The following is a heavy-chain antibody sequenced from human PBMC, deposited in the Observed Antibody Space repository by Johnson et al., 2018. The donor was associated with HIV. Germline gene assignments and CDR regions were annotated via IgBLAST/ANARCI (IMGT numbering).Heavy chain of an antibody. J-gene: IGHJ3*02. CDR2: IGTAGDT. CDR3: ARGSADAFDI. V-gene: IGHV3-13*01. D-gene: IGHD6-25*01. CDR1: GFIFSGYA. Sequence: VQLVESGGGLVQPGGSLRLSCAASGFIFSGYAMNWVRQATGKGLEWVSAIGTAGDTYYPGSVKGRFTISRENAKNSLSPQMNSLRAGDTAVYYCARGSADAFDIWGQGTMVTVSS.